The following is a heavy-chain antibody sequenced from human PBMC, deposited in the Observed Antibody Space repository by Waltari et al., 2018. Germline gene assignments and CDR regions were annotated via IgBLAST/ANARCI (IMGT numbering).Heavy chain of an antibody. V-gene: IGHV4-34*01. D-gene: IGHD3-22*01. CDR1: GGSFSGYY. J-gene: IGHJ4*02. CDR2: INHSGRT. CDR3: ARWDYYDSSGYYVGFDY. Sequence: QVQLQQWGAGLLKPSETLSLTCAVYGGSFSGYYWSWIRQPPGKGLEWIGEINHSGRTNYNPSRKSRVTISVDTSKNQFSLKLSSVTAADTAVYYCARWDYYDSSGYYVGFDYWGQGTLVTVSS.